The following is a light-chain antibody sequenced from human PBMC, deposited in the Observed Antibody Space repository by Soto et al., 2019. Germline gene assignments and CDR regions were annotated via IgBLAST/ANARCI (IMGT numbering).Light chain of an antibody. CDR3: PAYDYILTASV. CDR1: TSNLGAGYD. CDR2: GNR. Sequence: QSVLTQPPSVSGAPGQRVTLSCTGNTSNLGAGYDVHWYQQLPGAAPKLVIFGNRNRPSGVPELFSGSKSGTSASLAITGLQAEDAADYYCPAYDYILTASVFGGGTKLTVL. V-gene: IGLV1-40*01. J-gene: IGLJ3*02.